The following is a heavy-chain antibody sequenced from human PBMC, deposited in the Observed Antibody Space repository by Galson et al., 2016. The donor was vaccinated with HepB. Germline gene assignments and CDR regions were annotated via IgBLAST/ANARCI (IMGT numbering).Heavy chain of an antibody. CDR2: ISGNDGYT. CDR1: EFTFSTYT. V-gene: IGHV3-23*01. CDR3: AKALMNKRGADY. J-gene: IGHJ4*02. Sequence: SLRLSCAASEFTFSTYTMRWVRQAPGKGLEWVSSISGNDGYTYYADSVKGRFTISRDNSKNSLYLQMNCLRVEDTAVYYCAKALMNKRGADYWGQGTLVTVSS. D-gene: IGHD1/OR15-1a*01.